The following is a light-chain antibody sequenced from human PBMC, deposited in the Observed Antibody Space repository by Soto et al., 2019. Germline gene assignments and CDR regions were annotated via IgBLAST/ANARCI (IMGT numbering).Light chain of an antibody. CDR3: QQRTNWRLT. CDR1: QSVRSY. Sequence: EIVLTQSPATLSLSPGERATLSCMASQSVRSYLAWYQQKPGQAPRLLIYDASNRATGIPARFSGSGSGTDFTLTISSVEPEDFADYYCQQRTNWRLTFGGGTKVEIK. CDR2: DAS. J-gene: IGKJ4*01. V-gene: IGKV3-11*01.